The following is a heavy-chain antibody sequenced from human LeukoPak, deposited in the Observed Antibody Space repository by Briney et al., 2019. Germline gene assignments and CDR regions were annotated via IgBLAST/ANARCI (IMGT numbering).Heavy chain of an antibody. CDR1: GSTLSSYW. Sequence: GGSLRLSCAVSGSTLSSYWMHWVRQAPGKGLVWVSGMNSDGSSTGYADSVKGRFTISRDNAKNTLYLQMNSLRAEDTAVYYCVRGALPGGFDYWGQGTLVTVSS. CDR2: MNSDGSST. CDR3: VRGALPGGFDY. D-gene: IGHD3-10*01. J-gene: IGHJ4*02. V-gene: IGHV3-74*01.